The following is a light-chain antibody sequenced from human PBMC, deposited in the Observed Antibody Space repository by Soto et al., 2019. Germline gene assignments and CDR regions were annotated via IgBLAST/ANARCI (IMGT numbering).Light chain of an antibody. CDR3: MHGTPLPYT. J-gene: IGKJ2*01. CDR2: KVS. Sequence: DVVMTQSPLSLPVTLGQPASISCRSSQSLVYVNGDTYLDWFQHRPGQSPRRLIYKVSKRDSGVPDRFSGRGSGPDFTLKISRVDAEDVGVYYCMHGTPLPYTFGQGTKREIK. CDR1: QSLVYVNGDTY. V-gene: IGKV2-30*01.